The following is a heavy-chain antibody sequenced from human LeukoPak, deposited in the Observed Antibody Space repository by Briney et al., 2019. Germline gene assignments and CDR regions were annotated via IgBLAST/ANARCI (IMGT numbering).Heavy chain of an antibody. CDR2: TRNKADSYTT. CDR1: GFTFSDHY. J-gene: IGHJ4*02. V-gene: IGHV3-72*01. CDR3: AREGPITFGGVIVRRVDY. D-gene: IGHD3-16*02. Sequence: GGSLRLSCAASGFTFSDHYMDWVRQAPGKGLEWVGRTRNKADSYTTEYAASVKGRFTISRDDSKNSLYLQMNSLKTEDTAVYYCAREGPITFGGVIVRRVDYWGQGTLVTVSS.